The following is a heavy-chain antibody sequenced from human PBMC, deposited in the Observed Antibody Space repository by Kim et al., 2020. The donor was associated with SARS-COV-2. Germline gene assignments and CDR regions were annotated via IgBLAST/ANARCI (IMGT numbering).Heavy chain of an antibody. CDR2: IDPSDSYT. D-gene: IGHD2-2*01. CDR3: ARRGYQLLTDFDY. Sequence: GESLKISCKGSGYSFTSYWISWVRQMPGKGLEWMGRIDPSDSYTNYSPSFQGHVTISADKSISTAYLQWSSLKASDTAMYYCARRGYQLLTDFDYWGQGTLVTVSS. CDR1: GYSFTSYW. V-gene: IGHV5-10-1*01. J-gene: IGHJ4*02.